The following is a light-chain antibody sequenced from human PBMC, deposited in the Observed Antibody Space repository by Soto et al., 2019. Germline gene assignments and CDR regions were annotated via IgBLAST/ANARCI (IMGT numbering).Light chain of an antibody. Sequence: QSALTQPASVSGSPGQSITISCTGTSSDVGGYNYVSRYQQHPDKAPKLMIFDVSSRPAGVSNRFSGSKSGSTASLTISGLQAEDEADYYCSSYRSNTHVLFGGGTKLTVL. V-gene: IGLV2-14*03. CDR3: SSYRSNTHVL. CDR1: SSDVGGYNY. CDR2: DVS. J-gene: IGLJ2*01.